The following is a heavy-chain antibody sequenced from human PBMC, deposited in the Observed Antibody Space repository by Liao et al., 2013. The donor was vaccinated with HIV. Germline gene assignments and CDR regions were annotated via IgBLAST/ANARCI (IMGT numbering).Heavy chain of an antibody. CDR3: ARERVYYYDSSGYYSIGHDY. J-gene: IGHJ4*02. Sequence: QVQLQESGPGLVKPSETLSLTCTVSGGSISSGSDYWSWIRQPAGKGLEWIGRIYTSGSTNYNPSLKSRVTISVDTSKNQFSLKLSSVTAADTAVYYCARERVYYYDSSGYYSIGHDYWGQGTLVTVSS. V-gene: IGHV4-61*02. D-gene: IGHD3-22*01. CDR1: GGSISSGSDY. CDR2: IYTSGST.